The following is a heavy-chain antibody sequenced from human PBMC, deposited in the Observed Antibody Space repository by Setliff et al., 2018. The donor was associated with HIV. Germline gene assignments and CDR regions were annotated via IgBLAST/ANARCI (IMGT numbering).Heavy chain of an antibody. CDR2: ISYHGSDKYYAT. CDR1: GFIFSNFA. CDR3: TRFGLVVIPGASVGYMDV. D-gene: IGHD2-2*01. V-gene: IGHV3-73*01. J-gene: IGHJ6*03. Sequence: GGSLRLSCAASGFIFSNFAMHWVRQSPGKGLEWVAVISYHGSDKYYATAYAASVKGRFTISRDDSKNTAYLQMNSLKTEDTAVYYCTRFGLVVIPGASVGYMDVWGKGTTVTVSS.